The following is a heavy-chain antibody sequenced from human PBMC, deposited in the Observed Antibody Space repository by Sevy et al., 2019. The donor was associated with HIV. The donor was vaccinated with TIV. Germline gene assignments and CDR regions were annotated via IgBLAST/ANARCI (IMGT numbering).Heavy chain of an antibody. CDR2: VSGSGGST. D-gene: IGHD5-18*01. CDR1: GFTFTSYA. Sequence: GGSLRLSCAVSGFTFTSYAMNWVRQAPGKGLEWVSGVSGSGGSTYYADSVKGRFSISRDNSRNTLYLQINTLRAEDXXXXXXXXXXXXXNTYLDYWGQGTLVTVSS. J-gene: IGHJ4*02. V-gene: IGHV3-23*01. CDR3: XXXXXXXNTYLDY.